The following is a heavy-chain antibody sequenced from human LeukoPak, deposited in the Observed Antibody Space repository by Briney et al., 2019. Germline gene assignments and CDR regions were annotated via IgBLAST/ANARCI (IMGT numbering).Heavy chain of an antibody. D-gene: IGHD3-22*01. CDR3: ARDVHYDSSGYYY. J-gene: IGHJ4*02. CDR2: ISSGGSTI. Sequence: GGSLRLSCAASGFTFSDYYMSWIRQAPGKGLEWVSYISSGGSTIYYADSVKGRFTISRDNAKDSLYLQMNSLRAEDTAVYYCARDVHYDSSGYYYWGQGTLVTVSS. CDR1: GFTFSDYY. V-gene: IGHV3-11*01.